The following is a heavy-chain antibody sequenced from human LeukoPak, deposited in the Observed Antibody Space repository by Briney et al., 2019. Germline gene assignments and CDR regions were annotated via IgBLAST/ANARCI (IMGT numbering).Heavy chain of an antibody. V-gene: IGHV1-8*01. CDR3: AYLGASSSWYNYYGMDV. J-gene: IGHJ6*02. CDR1: GYTFTSYD. CDR2: MNPNSGNT. Sequence: ASVKVSCKASGYTFTSYDINWVRQATGQGVEWVGRMNPNSGNTGYAQKFQGRVTMTRNTSISTAYMELSSLRSEDTAVYYCAYLGASSSWYNYYGMDVWGQGTTATVSS. D-gene: IGHD6-13*01.